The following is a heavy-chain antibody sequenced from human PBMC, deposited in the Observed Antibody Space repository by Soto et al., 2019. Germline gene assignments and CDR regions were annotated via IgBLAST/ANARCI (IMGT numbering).Heavy chain of an antibody. CDR3: AKDGVSEGYFVIWFDP. J-gene: IGHJ5*02. V-gene: IGHV1-69*15. D-gene: IGHD1-26*01. CDR1: GGTFSNYA. CDR2: IIPIFGTR. Sequence: QVQLVQSGAEVKKPGSSVKVSCKASGGTFSNYAITWVRQAPGQGLEWLGRIIPIFGTRDYAQKFQGRVTIPADDSTATAYMELSSLRSDDTAVYYCAKDGVSEGYFVIWFDPWGQGPLVTVSS.